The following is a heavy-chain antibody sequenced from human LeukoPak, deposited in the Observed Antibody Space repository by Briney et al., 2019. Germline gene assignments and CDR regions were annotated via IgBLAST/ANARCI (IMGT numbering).Heavy chain of an antibody. J-gene: IGHJ4*02. V-gene: IGHV3-20*04. Sequence: GGSLRLSCAASGFPFDDYDMSWVRQAPGKGLEWVSGINWNGGSTGYADSVKGRFTISRDNAKNSLYLQMNSLRAEDTALYYCARDPPGGYSYGYFAYFDYWGQGTLVTVSS. CDR1: GFPFDDYD. CDR2: INWNGGST. D-gene: IGHD5-18*01. CDR3: ARDPPGGYSYGYFAYFDY.